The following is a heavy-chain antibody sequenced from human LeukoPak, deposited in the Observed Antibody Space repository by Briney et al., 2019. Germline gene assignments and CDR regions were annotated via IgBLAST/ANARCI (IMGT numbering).Heavy chain of an antibody. V-gene: IGHV3-23*01. CDR1: GFTFSSYA. CDR2: MTGSADKT. Sequence: QPGGSLRLSCAGSGFTFSSYAMSWVRQAPGKGLEWVSLMTGSADKTYYADSVKGRFTISRDNSKNTLYLQMDSLTAGDTAIYYCALYSGRAKSHDYWGQGTLVTVSA. D-gene: IGHD6-13*01. J-gene: IGHJ4*02. CDR3: ALYSGRAKSHDY.